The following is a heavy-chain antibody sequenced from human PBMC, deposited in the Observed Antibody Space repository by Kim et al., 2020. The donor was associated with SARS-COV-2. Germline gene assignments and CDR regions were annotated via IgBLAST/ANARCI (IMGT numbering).Heavy chain of an antibody. CDR1: GFTFSNAW. Sequence: GGSLRLSCAASGFTFSNAWMSWVRQAPGKGLEWVGRIKSKTDGGTTDYAAPVKGRFTISRDDSKNTLYLQMNSLKTEDTAVYYCTTEGVTYYDFWSGDNYGMDVWGQGTTVTVSS. J-gene: IGHJ6*02. D-gene: IGHD3-3*01. V-gene: IGHV3-15*01. CDR2: IKSKTDGGTT. CDR3: TTEGVTYYDFWSGDNYGMDV.